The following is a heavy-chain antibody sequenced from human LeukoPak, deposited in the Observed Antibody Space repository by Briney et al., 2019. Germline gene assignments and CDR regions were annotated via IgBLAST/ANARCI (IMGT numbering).Heavy chain of an antibody. D-gene: IGHD2-15*01. CDR1: GFTSSNYA. V-gene: IGHV3-53*01. CDR3: ARDACSGANCFDY. Sequence: GGSLRLSCAASGFTSSNYAMSWVRQGPGKGLQWVSVTYSGGSTYYADSVKGRFTVSRDNSKNTLYLQMNSLRAEDTAVYYCARDACSGANCFDYWGQGTLVTVSS. CDR2: TYSGGST. J-gene: IGHJ4*02.